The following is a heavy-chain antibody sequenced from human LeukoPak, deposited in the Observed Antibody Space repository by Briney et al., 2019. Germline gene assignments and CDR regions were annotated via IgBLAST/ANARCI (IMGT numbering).Heavy chain of an antibody. CDR2: IKHDGTET. V-gene: IGHV3-7*01. Sequence: GGSLRLSCAASEFIFRNYWMIWGRQAPGKGLEWGANIKHDGTETNYVDSVKGPFTISRDNAKKSLYLQMNSLRAEDTAVYYCARMRGYYYGSGSAFDIWGQGTMVTVSS. D-gene: IGHD3-10*01. CDR3: ARMRGYYYGSGSAFDI. J-gene: IGHJ3*02. CDR1: EFIFRNYW.